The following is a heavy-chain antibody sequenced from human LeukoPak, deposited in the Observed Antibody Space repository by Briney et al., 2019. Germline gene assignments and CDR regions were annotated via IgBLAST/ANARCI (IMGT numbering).Heavy chain of an antibody. CDR3: AKDEQWLVQDYYYYMDV. J-gene: IGHJ6*03. V-gene: IGHV3-30*02. Sequence: GGSLRLSCAASGFTFSSYGMHWVRQAPGKGLEWVAFIRYDGSNKYYADSVKGRFTISRDNSKNTLYLQMNSLRAEDTAVYYCAKDEQWLVQDYYYYMDVWGKGTTVTVSS. CDR2: IRYDGSNK. CDR1: GFTFSSYG. D-gene: IGHD6-19*01.